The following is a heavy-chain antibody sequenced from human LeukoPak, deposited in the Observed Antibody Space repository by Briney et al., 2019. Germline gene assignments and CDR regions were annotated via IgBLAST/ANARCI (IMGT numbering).Heavy chain of an antibody. CDR1: GGSISSGSYY. Sequence: SETLSLTCTVSGGSISSGSYYWSWIRQPAGKGLEWNGRIYTSGSTNYNPSLKSRVTISLDTSENPFSLKLSSVTAADTAVYYCARVTTGGYYNYWGPGTLVTVSS. CDR3: ARVTTGGYYNY. J-gene: IGHJ4*02. CDR2: IYTSGST. V-gene: IGHV4-61*02. D-gene: IGHD3-22*01.